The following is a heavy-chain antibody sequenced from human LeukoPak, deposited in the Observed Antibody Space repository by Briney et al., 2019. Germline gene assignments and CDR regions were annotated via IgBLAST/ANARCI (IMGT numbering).Heavy chain of an antibody. CDR3: ARVNYAGGFDY. J-gene: IGHJ4*02. Sequence: PGGSLRLACAASGFSVISDYMSWVRQARGKGLEWVSIVSSDGTTYYADSVKGRFSVSRDISKNTMNVQMNGLRPEDTAVYYCARVNYAGGFDYWGQGTLVSVSS. D-gene: IGHD1-7*01. CDR2: VSSDGTT. CDR1: GFSVISDY. V-gene: IGHV3-66*02.